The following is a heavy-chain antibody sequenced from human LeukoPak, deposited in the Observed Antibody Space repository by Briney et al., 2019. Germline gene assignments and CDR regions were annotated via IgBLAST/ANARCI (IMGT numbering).Heavy chain of an antibody. J-gene: IGHJ4*02. CDR3: ARDEARTGYIHY. CDR1: GGSIGSYY. CDR2: IYISGTT. V-gene: IGHV4-4*07. D-gene: IGHD3-9*01. Sequence: PSETLSLTCTVSGGSIGSYYWSWVRQPAGKGLEWIGRIYISGTTNYNPSLKSRITMSLDTSKNQLSLRLTSVTAADTAVYYCARDEARTGYIHYWGQGTLITVSS.